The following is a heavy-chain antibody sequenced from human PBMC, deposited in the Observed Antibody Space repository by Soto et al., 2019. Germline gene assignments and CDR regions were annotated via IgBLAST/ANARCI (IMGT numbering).Heavy chain of an antibody. J-gene: IGHJ4*02. CDR1: GGSISSYY. V-gene: IGHV4-59*06. D-gene: IGHD6-13*01. CDR3: ASQGMYSSSWYDY. Sequence: SETLSLTCTVSGGSISSYYWSWIRQHPGKGLEWIGYIYYSGSTYYNPSLKSRVTISVDTSKNQFSLKLSSVTAADTAVYYCASQGMYSSSWYDYWGQGTLVTVSS. CDR2: IYYSGST.